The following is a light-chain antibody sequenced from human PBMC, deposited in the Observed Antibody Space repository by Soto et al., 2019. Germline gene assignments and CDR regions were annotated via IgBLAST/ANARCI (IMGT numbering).Light chain of an antibody. J-gene: IGKJ1*01. CDR3: QQYNTYWT. V-gene: IGKV1-5*01. CDR1: QSFSTW. Sequence: IQMTQSPATLSASVGDRVTMTCRASQSFSTWLSWYQQKPGNAPKLLIYDASSLENGVPSRFSGSGSGTEFTITISSLQPDDFTTYFCQQYNTYWTFGQGTKVDIK. CDR2: DAS.